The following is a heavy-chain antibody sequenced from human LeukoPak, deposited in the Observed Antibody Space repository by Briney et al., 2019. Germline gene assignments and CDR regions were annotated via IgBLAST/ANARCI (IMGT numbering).Heavy chain of an antibody. D-gene: IGHD3-9*01. CDR3: ARVPGVRYFDWSLYYNYYYYMDV. J-gene: IGHJ6*03. V-gene: IGHV3-21*01. CDR2: ISSSSSNK. CDR1: GFTFSSYS. Sequence: GGSLRLSCVASGFTFSSYSMNWVRQAPGKGLEWVSSISSSSSNKYYADSVKGRFTISRDNAKNSLYLQMNSLRAEDTAVYYCARVPGVRYFDWSLYYNYYYYMDVWGKGTTVTVSS.